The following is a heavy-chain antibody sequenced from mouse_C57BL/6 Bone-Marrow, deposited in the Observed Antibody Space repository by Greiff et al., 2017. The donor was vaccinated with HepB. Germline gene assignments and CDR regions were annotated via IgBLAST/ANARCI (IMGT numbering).Heavy chain of an antibody. CDR1: GFNIKDDY. J-gene: IGHJ3*01. V-gene: IGHV14-4*01. D-gene: IGHD2-5*01. CDR3: STAYYSNYVSVLWFAY. Sequence: EVQLQQSGAELVRPGASVKLSCTASGFNIKDDYMHWVKQRPEQGLEWIGWIDPEKGDTEYASKFQGKATITADTSSNTAYLQLSSLTSEDTAVYYCSTAYYSNYVSVLWFAYWGQGTLVTVSA. CDR2: IDPEKGDT.